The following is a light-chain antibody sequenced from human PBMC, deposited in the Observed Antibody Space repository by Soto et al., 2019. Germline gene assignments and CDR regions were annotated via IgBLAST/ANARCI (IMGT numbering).Light chain of an antibody. V-gene: IGLV1-51*01. J-gene: IGLJ2*01. Sequence: QSVLPQPPSVSAAPGQKVTLSCSGSSSNIGNNSVSWYQQLPGTAPKLLIYDNNKRPSGIPDRFSGSKSGTSATLGITGLQTGDEADYYCGTWDSSLSAGVFGGGTKVTVL. CDR2: DNN. CDR3: GTWDSSLSAGV. CDR1: SSNIGNNS.